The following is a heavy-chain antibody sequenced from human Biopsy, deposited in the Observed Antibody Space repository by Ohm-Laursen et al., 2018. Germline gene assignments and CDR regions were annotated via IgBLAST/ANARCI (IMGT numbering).Heavy chain of an antibody. D-gene: IGHD2-21*02. Sequence: SLRLSCTASGFTFEDYAMHWVRQAPGKGLEWVSSINRNNGNVGYADSVKGRFSIFRDNAKHSLYLQMNSLRAEDTALYYCAKDLGQVTAAIGYWGQGTLVTVSS. V-gene: IGHV3-9*01. CDR3: AKDLGQVTAAIGY. CDR1: GFTFEDYA. CDR2: INRNNGNV. J-gene: IGHJ4*02.